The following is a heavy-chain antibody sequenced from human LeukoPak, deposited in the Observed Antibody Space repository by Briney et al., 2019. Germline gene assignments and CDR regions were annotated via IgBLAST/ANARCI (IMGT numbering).Heavy chain of an antibody. V-gene: IGHV3-30-3*01. CDR2: ISYDGSNK. D-gene: IGHD6-13*01. CDR3: ARDLEVLGYSSSWPQTNYYYYYGMDV. CDR1: GFTFSSYA. Sequence: PGGSLRLSCAASGFTFSSYAMHWVRQAPGKGLEWVAVISYDGSNKYYADSVKGRFTISRDNSKNTLYLQMNSLRAEDTAVYYCARDLEVLGYSSSWPQTNYYYYYGMDVWGQGTTVTVSS. J-gene: IGHJ6*02.